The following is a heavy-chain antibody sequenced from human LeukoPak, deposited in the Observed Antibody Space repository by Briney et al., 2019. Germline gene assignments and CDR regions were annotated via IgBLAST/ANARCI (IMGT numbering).Heavy chain of an antibody. D-gene: IGHD6-13*01. CDR3: ASQSTGIAAAGNWFDP. Sequence: SETLSLTCAVYGESFSGYYWSWLRQPPGKGLEWIGEINHSGSTNYNPSLKSRVTISVDTSKNQFSLKLSSVTAADTAVYYCASQSTGIAAAGNWFDPWGQGTLVTVSS. V-gene: IGHV4-34*01. CDR1: GESFSGYY. J-gene: IGHJ5*02. CDR2: INHSGST.